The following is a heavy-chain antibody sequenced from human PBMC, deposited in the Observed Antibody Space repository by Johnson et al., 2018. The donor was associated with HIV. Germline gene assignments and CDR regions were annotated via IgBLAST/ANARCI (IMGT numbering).Heavy chain of an antibody. Sequence: VQLVESGGGLVKPGKSLRLSCEASGFNFNHAWMSWVRQAPGKGLEWVGRIISERDGGTTDYSAPVKDRFTISRDDSTNTLYLQMNILKIEDTAVYYCATELGSLILEDDAFDTGGQGTMVTVSS. CDR1: GFNFNHAW. D-gene: IGHD2-15*01. CDR2: IISERDGGTT. J-gene: IGHJ3*02. CDR3: ATELGSLILEDDAFDT. V-gene: IGHV3-15*01.